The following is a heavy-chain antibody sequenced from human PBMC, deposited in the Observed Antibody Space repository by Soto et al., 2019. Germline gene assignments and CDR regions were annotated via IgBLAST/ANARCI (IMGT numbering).Heavy chain of an antibody. CDR3: ARDWCGGDCYLYYFDY. Sequence: GGSLRLSCAASGFMFSGYLMSWVRQAPGKGLEWLALISFDGKHTYSADSVRGRFTVSRDNSKNMLFLQLNGLTSEDTAVYYCARDWCGGDCYLYYFDYWGLGTLVTVSS. D-gene: IGHD2-21*02. J-gene: IGHJ4*02. CDR1: GFMFSGYL. V-gene: IGHV3-30*04. CDR2: ISFDGKHT.